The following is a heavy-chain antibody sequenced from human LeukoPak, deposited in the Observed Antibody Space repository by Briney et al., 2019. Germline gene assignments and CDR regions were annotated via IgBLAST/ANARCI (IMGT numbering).Heavy chain of an antibody. CDR3: AREPGLVGATTSVDY. CDR1: GGTFSSYA. D-gene: IGHD1-26*01. J-gene: IGHJ4*02. CDR2: IMPILGIA. Sequence: SVKDSCKASGGTFSSYAISWVRQAPGQGLEWMGRIMPILGIANYAQKFQGRVTITADKSTSTAYMELSSLRSEDTAVYYCAREPGLVGATTSVDYWGQGTLVTVSS. V-gene: IGHV1-69*04.